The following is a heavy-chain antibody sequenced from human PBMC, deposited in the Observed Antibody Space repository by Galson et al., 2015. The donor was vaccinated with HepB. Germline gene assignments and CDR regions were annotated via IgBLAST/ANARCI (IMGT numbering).Heavy chain of an antibody. D-gene: IGHD5-12*01. CDR2: IFWDDDK. V-gene: IGHV2-5*02. J-gene: IGHJ4*02. CDR1: GFSVSTNGEG. CDR3: AHSTGYSGRELPDFDS. Sequence: PALVKPTQTLTLTCACSGFSVSTNGEGVGWIRQPPGKALEWLALIFWDDDKRFSSSLKNRVTITKDDSKNQVVLTMTNMDPVDTGTYYCAHSTGYSGRELPDFDSWGQGTLVTASS.